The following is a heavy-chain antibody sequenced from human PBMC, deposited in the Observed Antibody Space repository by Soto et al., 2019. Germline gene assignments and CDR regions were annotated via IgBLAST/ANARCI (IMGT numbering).Heavy chain of an antibody. D-gene: IGHD1-1*01. Sequence: QVQLQESGPGLGKPSESLSLTCTVSGGSISSYHWSWIRQSPGKGLEWIGYTSNSAPTIYNPSLKSRVTISAVTSHNHFSLMLSSVTAADTAVYFCARLFQDVYNAVEYLGQGALVTVSS. J-gene: IGHJ4*02. V-gene: IGHV4-59*08. CDR3: ARLFQDVYNAVEY. CDR1: GGSISSYH. CDR2: TSNSAPT.